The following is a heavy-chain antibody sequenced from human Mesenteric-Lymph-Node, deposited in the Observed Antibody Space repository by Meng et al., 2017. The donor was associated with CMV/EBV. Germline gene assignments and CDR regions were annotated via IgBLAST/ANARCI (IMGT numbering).Heavy chain of an antibody. CDR2: INQSGST. V-gene: IGHV4-34*01. J-gene: IGHJ2*01. CDR3: ARGKGIRWYFDL. CDR1: GGSCSGYY. Sequence: LTCAGYGGSCSGYYWSWIRQPPGKGLEWIGEINQSGSTNYNPSLKSRVTISVDTSKNQFSLRLSYVTAADTAVYYCARGKGIRWYFDLWGRGTLVTVSS.